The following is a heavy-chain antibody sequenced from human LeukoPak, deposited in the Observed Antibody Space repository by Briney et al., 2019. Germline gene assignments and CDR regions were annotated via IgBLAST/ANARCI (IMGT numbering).Heavy chain of an antibody. CDR3: AQDVRIEEVPLLGPGF. CDR2: IQYDDSVK. J-gene: IGHJ4*02. CDR1: GFSFNKYG. V-gene: IGHV3-30*02. D-gene: IGHD1-14*01. Sequence: GGSLRLSCTASGFSFNKYGTHWVRQAPGKGLEWVTFIQYDDSVKFYADSVKGRFTISRDNSKNTVYLQMNSLRSEDTGLYFCAQDVRIEEVPLLGPGFWGQGTLVTVSS.